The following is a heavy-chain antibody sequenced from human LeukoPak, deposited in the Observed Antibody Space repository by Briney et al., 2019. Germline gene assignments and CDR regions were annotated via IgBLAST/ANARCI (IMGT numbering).Heavy chain of an antibody. V-gene: IGHV4-4*07. D-gene: IGHD6-13*01. CDR2: IYTSGST. CDR3: ARDYSSWPNWYFDL. CDR1: GGSISSYY. J-gene: IGHJ2*01. Sequence: SETLSLTCTVSGGSISSYYWSWIRQPAGKGLEWIGRIYTSGSTNYNPSLKSRVTMSVDTSKNQFSLKLSSVTAADTAVYYCARDYSSWPNWYFDLWGRGTLVTVSS.